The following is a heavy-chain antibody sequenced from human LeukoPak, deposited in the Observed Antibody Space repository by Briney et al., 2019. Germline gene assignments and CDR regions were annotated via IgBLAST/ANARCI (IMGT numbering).Heavy chain of an antibody. Sequence: GGSLRLSCAASGFTFSSYAMSWVRQAPGKGLEWVSAISGSGGSTYYADSVKGRFTISRDNSKNTLYLQMNSLRAEDTAVYYCAKGLDTAMASYYYYGMDVWGQGTTVTVSS. V-gene: IGHV3-23*01. CDR3: AKGLDTAMASYYYYGMDV. D-gene: IGHD5-18*01. CDR1: GFTFSSYA. CDR2: ISGSGGST. J-gene: IGHJ6*02.